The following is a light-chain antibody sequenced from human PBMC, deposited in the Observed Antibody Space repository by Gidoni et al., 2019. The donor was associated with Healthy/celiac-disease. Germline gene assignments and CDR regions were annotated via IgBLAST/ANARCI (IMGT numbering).Light chain of an antibody. CDR2: AAS. V-gene: IGKV1-9*01. CDR3: QQLNSYQFT. J-gene: IGKJ3*01. Sequence: DIQLTHSPSFLSASVGDRVTITCRASQGISSYLAWYQQKPGKAPKLLIYAASTLQSGVPSRFSGSGSGTEFTLTISSLQPEDFATYYCQQLNSYQFTFGPGTKVDIK. CDR1: QGISSY.